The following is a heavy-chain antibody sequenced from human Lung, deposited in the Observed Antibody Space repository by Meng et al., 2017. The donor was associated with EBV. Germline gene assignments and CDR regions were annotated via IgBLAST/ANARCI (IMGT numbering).Heavy chain of an antibody. Sequence: QLQLQEVGPGLVQSSQTLSLTCTVSGGSVISGGYYWSCIRQQPWKGLEWIGYIYHSGSTYYNPSLKSRVTISVDRSKNQFSLKLNSVTPEDTAVYYCARGATSVFDLWGRGTLVTVSS. CDR3: ARGATSVFDL. CDR1: GGSVISGGYY. CDR2: IYHSGST. V-gene: IGHV4-31*03. J-gene: IGHJ2*01.